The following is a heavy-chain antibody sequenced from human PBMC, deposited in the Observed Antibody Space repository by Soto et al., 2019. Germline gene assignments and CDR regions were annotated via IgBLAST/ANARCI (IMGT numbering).Heavy chain of an antibody. J-gene: IGHJ4*02. V-gene: IGHV1-8*01. CDR3: AIYSLPTAIAPSAFVN. D-gene: IGHD2-2*02. Sequence: GNEWMGWMNPNSGNTGYAQKFQGRVTMTRNTSISTAYMELSSLRSEDTAVYYCAIYSLPTAIAPSAFVNWGKGLVGTVTS. CDR2: MNPNSGNT.